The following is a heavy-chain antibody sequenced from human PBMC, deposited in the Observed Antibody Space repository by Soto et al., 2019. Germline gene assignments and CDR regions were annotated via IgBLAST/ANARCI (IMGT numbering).Heavy chain of an antibody. CDR1: GYTFTSYD. CDR2: MNPNSGNT. V-gene: IGHV1-8*01. Sequence: QVQLVQSGAEVKKPGASVKVSCKASGYTFTSYDINWVRQATGQGLEWMGWMNPNSGNTGYAQKLQGRVTMTRNTSISTAYMELSRLRSEDTAVYYCAGPMAAAGGSYYYGMDVGGQGTTVTVSS. J-gene: IGHJ6*02. D-gene: IGHD6-13*01. CDR3: AGPMAAAGGSYYYGMDV.